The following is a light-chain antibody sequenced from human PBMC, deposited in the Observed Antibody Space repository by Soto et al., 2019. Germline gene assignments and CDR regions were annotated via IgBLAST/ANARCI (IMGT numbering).Light chain of an antibody. CDR2: DVS. CDR1: QSISGY. Sequence: IVLTQSACTLSLSPGERATLSCRASQSISGYLAWYQQKPGQAPRLLIYDVSNRATGIPARFSGSGSGTDFTLTISRLEPEDFAVYYCQHYDSLPITFGQGTRLEIK. V-gene: IGKV3-20*01. J-gene: IGKJ5*01. CDR3: QHYDSLPIT.